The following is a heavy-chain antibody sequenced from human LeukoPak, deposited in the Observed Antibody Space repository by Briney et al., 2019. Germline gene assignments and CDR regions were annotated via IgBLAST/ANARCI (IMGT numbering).Heavy chain of an antibody. V-gene: IGHV5-51*01. CDR2: IYPGDSDT. J-gene: IGHJ6*02. D-gene: IGHD5-24*01. Sequence: GESLKISCKGSGYSFTSCGIGWVRQMPEKGLEWMGIIYPGDSDTRYSPSFQGQVTISADKSISTAYLQWSSLKASDTAMYYCARLYGRDGYYYYGMDVWGQGTTVTVSS. CDR3: ARLYGRDGYYYYGMDV. CDR1: GYSFTSCG.